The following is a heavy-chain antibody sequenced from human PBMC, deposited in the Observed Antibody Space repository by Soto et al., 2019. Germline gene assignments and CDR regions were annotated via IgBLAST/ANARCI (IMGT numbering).Heavy chain of an antibody. CDR2: ISAYNGNT. CDR3: VRLIGDSWLDS. Sequence: EASVKVSCKASGYTFTNFGISWARQAPGQGLEWMGWISAYNGNTNYALSVKSRITINPDTSNNQLSLQLNSVTPDDTAVYYCVRLIGDSWLDSWGQGTLVTVSS. J-gene: IGHJ5*01. D-gene: IGHD3-16*01. CDR1: GYTFTNFG. V-gene: IGHV1-18*01.